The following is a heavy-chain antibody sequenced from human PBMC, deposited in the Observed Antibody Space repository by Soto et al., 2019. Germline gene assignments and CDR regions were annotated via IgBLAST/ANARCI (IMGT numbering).Heavy chain of an antibody. V-gene: IGHV3-23*01. CDR1: GFTFSSYA. CDR2: ISGRGGST. Sequence: GGSLRLSCTASGFTFSSYAMTWVRQAPGKGLEWVSAISGRGGSTFHTDSVKGRFTISRDNSKNTLYLQMNSLRVEDTAIYFCAKGSLEYCSGATCYDFDFWGQGTLVTVSS. CDR3: AKGSLEYCSGATCYDFDF. J-gene: IGHJ4*02. D-gene: IGHD2-2*01.